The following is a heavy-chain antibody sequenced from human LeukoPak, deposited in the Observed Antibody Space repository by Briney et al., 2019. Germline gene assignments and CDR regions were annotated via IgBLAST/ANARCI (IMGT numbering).Heavy chain of an antibody. V-gene: IGHV3-23*01. Sequence: GGSLRLSCAASGVAFSNYAMSWVRQAPGKGLEWVAATSERGDGTYYAGSMKGRFTISRDNAKNMVYLQINSLRAEDTAIYYCAKDIAQGYTFGSIEQDYWGQGTLVTVSS. CDR3: AKDIAQGYTFGSIEQDY. CDR1: GVAFSNYA. CDR2: TSERGDGT. J-gene: IGHJ4*02. D-gene: IGHD5-18*01.